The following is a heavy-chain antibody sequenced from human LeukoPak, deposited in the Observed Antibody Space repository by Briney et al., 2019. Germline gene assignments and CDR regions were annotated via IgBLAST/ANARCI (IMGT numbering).Heavy chain of an antibody. D-gene: IGHD3-3*01. Sequence: ASVKVSCKASGYTFTGYYMHWVRQAPGQGLEWMGWINPNSGGTNYAQKFQGRVTMTRDTSTSTAYMELSRLRSDDTAVYYCARELIDCSSTSCFYYDFWSGYWSNDYYFDYWGQGTLVTVSS. V-gene: IGHV1-2*02. CDR1: GYTFTGYY. CDR2: INPNSGGT. J-gene: IGHJ4*02. CDR3: ARELIDCSSTSCFYYDFWSGYWSNDYYFDY.